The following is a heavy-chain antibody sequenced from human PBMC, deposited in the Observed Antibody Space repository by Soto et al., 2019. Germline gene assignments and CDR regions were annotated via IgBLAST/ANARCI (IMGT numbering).Heavy chain of an antibody. Sequence: SETLSLTCTVSGGSISSYYWSWIRQPPGKGLEWIGYIYYSGSTNYNPSLKSRVTISVDTSKNQFSLKLSSVTAADTAVYYCARVGPDRLAPEYFQHWGQGTLVTVSS. CDR2: IYYSGST. D-gene: IGHD6-19*01. CDR3: ARVGPDRLAPEYFQH. V-gene: IGHV4-59*01. CDR1: GGSISSYY. J-gene: IGHJ1*01.